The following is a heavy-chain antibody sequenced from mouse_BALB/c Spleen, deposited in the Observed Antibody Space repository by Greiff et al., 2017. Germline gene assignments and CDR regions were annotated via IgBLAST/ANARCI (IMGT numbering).Heavy chain of an antibody. CDR2: IYPSDSYT. Sequence: QVQLQQPGAELVRPGASVKLSCKASGYTFTSYWINWVKQRPGQGLEWIGNIYPSDSYTNYNQKFKDKATLTVDKSSSTAYMQLSSPTSEDSAVYYCTRYYYDYGFAYWGQGTLVTVSA. D-gene: IGHD2-4*01. J-gene: IGHJ3*01. CDR3: TRYYYDYGFAY. CDR1: GYTFTSYW. V-gene: IGHV1-69*02.